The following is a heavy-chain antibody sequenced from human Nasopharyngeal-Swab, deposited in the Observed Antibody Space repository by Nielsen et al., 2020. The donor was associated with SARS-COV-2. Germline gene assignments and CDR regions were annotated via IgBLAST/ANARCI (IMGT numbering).Heavy chain of an antibody. J-gene: IGHJ4*02. Sequence: GESLKISCSASGFTFSSYTMNWVRQAPGKGLEWVSSINSSSTNIYYVDSVKGRFTISRDNAKNSLFLQMNSLRAEDTALYYCARGAWGNTAMPTGNAYWGRGTLVTVSS. CDR2: INSSSTNI. D-gene: IGHD5-18*01. CDR1: GFTFSSYT. V-gene: IGHV3-21*06. CDR3: ARGAWGNTAMPTGNAY.